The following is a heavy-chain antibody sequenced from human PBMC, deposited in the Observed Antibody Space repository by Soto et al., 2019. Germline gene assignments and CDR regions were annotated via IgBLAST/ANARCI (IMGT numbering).Heavy chain of an antibody. Sequence: GGSLRLSCAASGLTFSSHWMSWVRQAPGKGLEWVANIKQDGSEKYYVDSVKGRFTISRDNGKNSLFLQMNSLRAEDTAVYYCARAVRGPDYWGQGTLVTVSS. CDR2: IKQDGSEK. CDR3: ARAVRGPDY. V-gene: IGHV3-7*01. CDR1: GLTFSSHW. J-gene: IGHJ4*02.